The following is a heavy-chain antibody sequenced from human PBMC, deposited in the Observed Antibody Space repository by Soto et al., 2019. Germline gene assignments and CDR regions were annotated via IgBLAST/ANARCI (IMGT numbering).Heavy chain of an antibody. J-gene: IGHJ5*02. D-gene: IGHD6-19*01. CDR2: IYYSGST. V-gene: IGHV4-39*01. CDR1: GDSISSSSYY. CDR3: ARRAVAGTRKWFDP. Sequence: SETLSLTCTVSGDSISSSSYYWGWIRQPPGKGLEWIGSIYYSGSTYYNPSLKSRVTISVDTSKNQLSLKLSSVTAADMAVYYCARRAVAGTRKWFDPWGQGTLVTVSS.